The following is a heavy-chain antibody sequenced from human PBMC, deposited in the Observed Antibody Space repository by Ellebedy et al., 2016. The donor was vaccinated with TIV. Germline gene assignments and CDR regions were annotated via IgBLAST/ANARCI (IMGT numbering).Heavy chain of an antibody. CDR2: IYYRGNT. D-gene: IGHD6-13*01. J-gene: IGHJ4*02. CDR1: GGSISSNSYY. Sequence: MPGGSLRLSCSVSGGSISSNSYYWGWIRQPPGKGLEWIGSIYYRGNTYYYPSLKSRVTISVDTSKNQFSLKLSSVAAADTAVYYCASGRLTSAAGTLDYWGQGTLVTVSS. CDR3: ASGRLTSAAGTLDY. V-gene: IGHV4-39*01.